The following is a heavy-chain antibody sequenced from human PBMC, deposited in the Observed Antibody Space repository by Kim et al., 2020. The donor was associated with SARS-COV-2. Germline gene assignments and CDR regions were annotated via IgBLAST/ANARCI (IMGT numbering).Heavy chain of an antibody. CDR1: GGSISSSSYY. CDR3: AQVATYYGSGSKYFDL. V-gene: IGHV4-39*01. Sequence: SETLSLTCTVSGGSISSSSYYWGWIRQPPGKGLEWIGSIYYSGSTYYNPSLKSRVTISVDTSKNQFSLKLSSVTAADTAVYYCAQVATYYGSGSKYFDLWGRGTLVTVSS. D-gene: IGHD3-10*01. CDR2: IYYSGST. J-gene: IGHJ2*01.